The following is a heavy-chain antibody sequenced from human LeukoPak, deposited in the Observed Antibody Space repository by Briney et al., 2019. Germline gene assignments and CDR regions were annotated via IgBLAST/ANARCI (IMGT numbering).Heavy chain of an antibody. V-gene: IGHV4-39*07. CDR1: GGSISSSSYY. D-gene: IGHD6-13*01. J-gene: IGHJ5*02. CDR2: IYYSGST. Sequence: SETLSLTCTVSGGSISSSSYYWGWIRQPPGKGLEWIGSIYYSGSTYYNPSLKSRVTISVDTSKNQFSLKLSSVTAADTAVYYCARDSRRSSSWWIQDWFDPWGQGTLVTVSS. CDR3: ARDSRRSSSWWIQDWFDP.